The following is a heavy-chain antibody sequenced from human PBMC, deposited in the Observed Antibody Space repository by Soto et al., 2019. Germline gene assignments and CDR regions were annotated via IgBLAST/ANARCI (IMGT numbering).Heavy chain of an antibody. CDR3: VKFRVGGYCTTGPCYHFDY. J-gene: IGHJ4*02. D-gene: IGHD2-8*01. Sequence: GESLKISCEGSGYSFTNNWIGWVRQMPGKGLEWMGIIYPGDSETRYSPPFQGQVTISADKSISTAYLQWSSLKASDTAMYYCVKFRVGGYCTTGPCYHFDYWGQGTLVTVSS. CDR2: IYPGDSET. V-gene: IGHV5-51*01. CDR1: GYSFTNNW.